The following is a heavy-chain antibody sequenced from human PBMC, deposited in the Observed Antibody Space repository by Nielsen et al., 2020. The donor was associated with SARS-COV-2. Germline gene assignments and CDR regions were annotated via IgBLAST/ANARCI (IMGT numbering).Heavy chain of an antibody. CDR3: SRDWARAFDF. D-gene: IGHD3-16*01. CDR1: GFTISSQW. V-gene: IGHV3-7*01. Sequence: GGSLRLSCAASGFTISSQWMSWVRQVPGKGLEGVADIKPDGSEKFYVDPVKGRFTISRENAKNSMSLQMNSLRVEDTAVYYCSRDWARAFDFWGQGTIVTVSS. CDR2: IKPDGSEK. J-gene: IGHJ3*01.